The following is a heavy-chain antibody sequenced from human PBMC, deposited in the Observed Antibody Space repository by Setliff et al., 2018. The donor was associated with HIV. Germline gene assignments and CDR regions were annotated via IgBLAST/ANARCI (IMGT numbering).Heavy chain of an antibody. J-gene: IGHJ5*02. D-gene: IGHD1-26*01. CDR1: GFTFGEYA. V-gene: IGHV3-49*04. Sequence: GGSLRLSCRASGFTFGEYAMSWVRQAPGKGLEWVGFIRSKEDGGTTDYAAPVKGRFTISRDDSKDTLYLQMNSLKIEDTAVYYCTTRLSGSYIPNWFDPWGQGTLVTVSS. CDR2: IRSKEDGGTT. CDR3: TTRLSGSYIPNWFDP.